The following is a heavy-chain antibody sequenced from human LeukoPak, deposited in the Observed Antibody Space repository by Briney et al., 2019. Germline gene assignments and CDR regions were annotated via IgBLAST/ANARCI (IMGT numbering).Heavy chain of an antibody. CDR3: ARDRAATQSWVEFDL. D-gene: IGHD4-11*01. Sequence: GGSLRLSCAASGFTFSAFWMHWVRQGPGKEPMWVSRINPDGSITSYADSVKGRFTISRDNSKNMLYLQMNNLRPEDSAVYYCARDRAATQSWVEFDLWGQGTRVTVSS. CDR2: INPDGSIT. J-gene: IGHJ5*02. V-gene: IGHV3-74*01. CDR1: GFTFSAFW.